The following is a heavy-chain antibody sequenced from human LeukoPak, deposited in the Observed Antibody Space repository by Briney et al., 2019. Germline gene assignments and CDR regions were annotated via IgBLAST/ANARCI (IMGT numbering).Heavy chain of an antibody. V-gene: IGHV3-15*01. D-gene: IGHD3/OR15-3a*01. CDR3: TTGTRTGLFDY. J-gene: IGHJ4*02. CDR2: IKSKTDGGTT. CDR1: GFTFSNAW. Sequence: GGSLRLSCAASGFTFSNAWMSWVRQAPGKGLEWVGLIKSKTDGGTTDYAAPVKGRFTISRDDSKNTLYLQMNSLKTEDTAVYYCTTGTRTGLFDYWGQGTLVTVSS.